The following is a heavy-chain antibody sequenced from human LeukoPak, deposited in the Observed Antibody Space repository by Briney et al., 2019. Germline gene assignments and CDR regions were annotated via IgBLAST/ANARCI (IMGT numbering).Heavy chain of an antibody. D-gene: IGHD6-6*01. J-gene: IGHJ4*02. CDR3: ASSLGIASRSPPGH. CDR1: GYSFTDYY. V-gene: IGHV1-2*02. Sequence: GGSVKVSCKASGYSFTDYYMHWVRQAPGQGLEWMGWINPNTGGTDFAQKCQGRGNMTRDTSISTVYMELSRLRSDDTAMYYCASSLGIASRSPPGHWGQGSLVTVSS. CDR2: INPNTGGT.